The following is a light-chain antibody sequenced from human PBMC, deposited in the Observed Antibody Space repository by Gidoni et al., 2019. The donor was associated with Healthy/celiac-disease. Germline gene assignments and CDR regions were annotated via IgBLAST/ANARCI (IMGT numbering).Light chain of an antibody. V-gene: IGKV4-1*01. CDR2: WAS. CDR3: QQYYSTPGFT. J-gene: IGKJ3*01. Sequence: QSVLYSSNNKNYLAWYQQKPGQPPKLLIYWASTRESGVPDRFSGSGSGTDFTLTISSLQAEDVAVYYCQQYYSTPGFTFXPXTKVDIK. CDR1: QSVLYSSNNKNY.